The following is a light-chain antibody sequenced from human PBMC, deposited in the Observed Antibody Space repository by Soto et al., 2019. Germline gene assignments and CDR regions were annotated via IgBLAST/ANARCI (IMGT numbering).Light chain of an antibody. CDR2: GAS. CDR3: QHFGTSRGT. V-gene: IGKV3-20*01. J-gene: IGKJ1*01. Sequence: EVVLTQSPGTLSLSPGERATLSCRASQTITNTYLAWYQHKPGQAPRLLIYGASTRATGIPDRFSGSGCGTDFTLTISRLEPEDFAVYYCQHFGTSRGTFGQGTKVEIQ. CDR1: QTITNTY.